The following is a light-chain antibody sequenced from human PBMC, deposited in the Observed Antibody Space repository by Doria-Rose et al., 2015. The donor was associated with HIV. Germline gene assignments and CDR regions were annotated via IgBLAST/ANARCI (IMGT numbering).Light chain of an antibody. V-gene: IGKV3-20*01. CDR2: DGS. Sequence: TQSPGTLSLSPGERATLSCRASQSFSSTYLAWYQQKPGQAPSLLIYDGSTRATGIPDGFSAGGSGTDFILTINRLEPEDFALYYCHQYGTSWTFGQGTKVEI. CDR1: QSFSSTY. CDR3: HQYGTSWT. J-gene: IGKJ1*01.